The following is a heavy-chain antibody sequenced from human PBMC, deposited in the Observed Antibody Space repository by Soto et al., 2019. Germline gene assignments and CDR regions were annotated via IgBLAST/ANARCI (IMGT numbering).Heavy chain of an antibody. CDR3: AKEGFDYVILTGSGYYGMDV. Sequence: GGSLRLSCAASGFTFSSYGMHWVRQAPGKGLEWVAVISYDGSNKYYADSVKGRFTISRDNSKNTLYLQMNSLRAEDTAVYYCAKEGFDYVILTGSGYYGMDVWGQGTTVTVSS. D-gene: IGHD3-9*01. CDR2: ISYDGSNK. J-gene: IGHJ6*02. V-gene: IGHV3-30*18. CDR1: GFTFSSYG.